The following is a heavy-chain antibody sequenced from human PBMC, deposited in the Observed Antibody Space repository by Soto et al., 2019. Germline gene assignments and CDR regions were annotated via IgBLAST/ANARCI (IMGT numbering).Heavy chain of an antibody. D-gene: IGHD6-13*01. Sequence: QVQLVESGGGVVQPGRSLRLSCAASGFTFSSYGMHWVRQAPGKGLEWVAVIWYDGSNKYYADSVKGRFTISRDNSKNTLYLQMNSLRAEDTAVYYCARDVLRIAAAGYYFDYWGRGTLVTVSS. CDR1: GFTFSSYG. J-gene: IGHJ4*02. CDR2: IWYDGSNK. CDR3: ARDVLRIAAAGYYFDY. V-gene: IGHV3-33*01.